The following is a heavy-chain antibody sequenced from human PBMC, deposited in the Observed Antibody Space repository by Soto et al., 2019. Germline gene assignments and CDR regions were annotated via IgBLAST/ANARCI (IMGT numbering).Heavy chain of an antibody. J-gene: IGHJ4*02. Sequence: PGGSLRLSCAASGLIFTSYAINWVRQAPGKGLEWVSYISSSGTIIYYADSVKGRFTISRDNAKNSLYLQMNSLRAEDTAVYYCASFSRMTDGYYWGQGTLVTV. CDR2: ISSSGTII. CDR3: ASFSRMTDGYY. CDR1: GLIFTSYA. D-gene: IGHD4-17*01. V-gene: IGHV3-48*01.